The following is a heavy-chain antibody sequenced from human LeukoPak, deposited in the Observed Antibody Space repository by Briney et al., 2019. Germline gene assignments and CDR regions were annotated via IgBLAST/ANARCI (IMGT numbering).Heavy chain of an antibody. CDR1: GDSISGSY. J-gene: IGHJ3*02. CDR3: ARHCSGGSCPAAAFDI. Sequence: PSETLSLTCAVSGDSISGSYWSWIRQPPGKGLEWIGFLSYSGTTSYNPSLKSRLTISVDTSKNQFSLKLSSVTAADTAVYYCARHCSGGSCPAAAFDIWGQGTMVTVSS. D-gene: IGHD2-15*01. V-gene: IGHV4-59*08. CDR2: LSYSGTT.